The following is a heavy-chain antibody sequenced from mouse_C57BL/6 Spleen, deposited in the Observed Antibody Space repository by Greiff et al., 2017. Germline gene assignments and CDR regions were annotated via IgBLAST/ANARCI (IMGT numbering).Heavy chain of an antibody. Sequence: EVQGVESGGGLVKPGGSLKLSCAASGFTFSDYGMHWVRQAPEQGLEWVAYISSGSSTIYYADTVKGRFTISRDNAKNTLFLQMTSLRSEDTAMYYCARGDWFAYWGQGTLVTVSA. CDR1: GFTFSDYG. CDR2: ISSGSSTI. J-gene: IGHJ3*01. CDR3: ARGDWFAY. V-gene: IGHV5-17*01.